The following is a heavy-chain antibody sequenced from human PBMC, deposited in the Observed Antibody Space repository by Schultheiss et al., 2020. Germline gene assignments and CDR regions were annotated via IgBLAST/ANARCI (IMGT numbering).Heavy chain of an antibody. D-gene: IGHD6-6*01. CDR3: AREEYSSSWNY. Sequence: SETLSLTCSVSGGSIRSSDYYWGWIRQPPGKGLEWIGSIYYSGSTYYNPSLKSRVTISVDTSKNQFSLKLSSVTAADTAVYYCAREEYSSSWNYWGQGTLVTVSS. CDR2: IYYSGST. V-gene: IGHV4-39*02. CDR1: GGSIRSSDYY. J-gene: IGHJ4*02.